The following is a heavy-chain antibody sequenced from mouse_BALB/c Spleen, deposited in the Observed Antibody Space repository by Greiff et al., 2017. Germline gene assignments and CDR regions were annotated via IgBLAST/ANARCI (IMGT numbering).Heavy chain of an antibody. CDR3: ARRNYCDY. V-gene: IGHV1S81*02. Sequence: VQLQQPGAELVKPGASVKLSCKASGYTFTSYWMHWVKQRPGQGLEWIGEINPSNGSTNYNEKFKSKATLTVDKSSSTAYMQLSSLTSEDSAVYYCARRNYCDYWGQGTTLTVSS. J-gene: IGHJ2*01. CDR2: INPSNGST. CDR1: GYTFTSYW.